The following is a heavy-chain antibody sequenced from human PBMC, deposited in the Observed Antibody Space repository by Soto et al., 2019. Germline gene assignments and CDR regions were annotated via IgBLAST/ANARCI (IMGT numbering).Heavy chain of an antibody. D-gene: IGHD2-2*01. Sequence: WGSLRFACASSDFPFSDYYMSWIRQAPGKGLEWVSHITNSGRTKYYADSVKGRFTISRDNSKNSLFLQMSSLRAEDTPVYYCARTLPARFDYWGQGTPFTVSS. V-gene: IGHV3-11*01. CDR1: DFPFSDYY. CDR2: ITNSGRTK. CDR3: ARTLPARFDY. J-gene: IGHJ4*02.